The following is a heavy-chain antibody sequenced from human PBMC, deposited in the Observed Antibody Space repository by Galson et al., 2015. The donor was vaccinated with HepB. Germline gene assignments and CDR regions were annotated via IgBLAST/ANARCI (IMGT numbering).Heavy chain of an antibody. Sequence: SVKVFCKASGYIFSNYALNWVREAPGQGLEWMGWINTDTGNPTYAQAFTGRFVFSLDTSVTTAYLQISSLKAEDTAVYYCARTPYYGSGNYYNAWFDPWGQGTLVTVSS. CDR3: ARTPYYGSGNYYNAWFDP. D-gene: IGHD3-10*01. J-gene: IGHJ5*02. CDR2: INTDTGNP. V-gene: IGHV7-4-1*02. CDR1: GYIFSNYA.